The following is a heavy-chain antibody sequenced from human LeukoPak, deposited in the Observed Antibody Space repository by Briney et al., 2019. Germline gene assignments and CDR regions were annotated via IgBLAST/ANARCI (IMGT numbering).Heavy chain of an antibody. Sequence: WASVTVSCKASGGTFSSYAISWVRQAPGQGLEWMGGIIPIFGTANYAQKFQGRVTITTDESTSTAYMELSSLRSEDTAVYYCARARYYDFWRGYYKRKNYYYYYMDVWGKGTTVTVSS. D-gene: IGHD3-3*01. V-gene: IGHV1-69*05. CDR2: IIPIFGTA. CDR1: GGTFSSYA. CDR3: ARARYYDFWRGYYKRKNYYYYYMDV. J-gene: IGHJ6*03.